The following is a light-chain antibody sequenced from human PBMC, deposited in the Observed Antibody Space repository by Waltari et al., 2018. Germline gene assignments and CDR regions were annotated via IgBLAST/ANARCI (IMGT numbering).Light chain of an antibody. CDR2: DVS. CDR3: SSYTSSSTLWV. CDR1: SSDVGGYNY. Sequence: QSALTQPASVSGSPGQSITISCTGTSSDVGGYNYVSWYQQHPGKAPKLMISDVSNRPPVVSNRFSGSKSGNTASLTISGLQAEDGADYYCSSYTSSSTLWVFGGGTKLTVL. V-gene: IGLV2-14*03. J-gene: IGLJ3*02.